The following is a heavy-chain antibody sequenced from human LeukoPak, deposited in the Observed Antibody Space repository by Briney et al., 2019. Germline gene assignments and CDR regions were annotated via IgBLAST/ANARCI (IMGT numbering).Heavy chain of an antibody. CDR3: ARDLDYDFWVEGAFDI. D-gene: IGHD3-3*01. CDR1: GGSISSSNW. J-gene: IGHJ3*02. V-gene: IGHV4-4*02. CDR2: IYHSGST. Sequence: SGTLSLTCAVSGGSISSSNWWSWVRQPPGKGLEWIGEIYHSGSTNYNPSLKSRVTISVDTSKNQFSLKLSSVTAADTAVYYCARDLDYDFWVEGAFDIWGQGTMVTVSS.